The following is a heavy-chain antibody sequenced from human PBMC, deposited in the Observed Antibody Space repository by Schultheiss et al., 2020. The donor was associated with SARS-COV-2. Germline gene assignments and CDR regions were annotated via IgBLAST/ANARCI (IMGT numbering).Heavy chain of an antibody. CDR3: AKDRDWGIRVIATPPSYHYYYMDV. CDR1: GGTFNSNA. D-gene: IGHD2-21*01. J-gene: IGHJ6*03. V-gene: IGHV1-69*13. Sequence: SVKVSCKVSGGTFNSNAISWVRQAPGQGLEWMGGIIPVFGTTKYAQKFQGRLTLTADESTSTAYMELSSLRFEDTAVYYCAKDRDWGIRVIATPPSYHYYYMDVWGKGTTVTVSS. CDR2: IIPVFGTT.